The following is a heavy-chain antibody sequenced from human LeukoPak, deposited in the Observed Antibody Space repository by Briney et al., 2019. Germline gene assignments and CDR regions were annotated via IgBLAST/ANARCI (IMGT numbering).Heavy chain of an antibody. CDR2: LNWNGDST. CDR3: ASAAAYYYYQYMDV. D-gene: IGHD6-13*01. CDR1: GFTFEADG. V-gene: IGHV3-20*04. Sequence: GGFLRHFCAASGFTFEADGMSWVRQAPGKGLEWVSGLNWNGDSTGYADLVKGRRTISRDNAKNALYLQMNSLRAEDTALYYCASAAAYYYYQYMDVWGKGTTVIVSS. J-gene: IGHJ6*03.